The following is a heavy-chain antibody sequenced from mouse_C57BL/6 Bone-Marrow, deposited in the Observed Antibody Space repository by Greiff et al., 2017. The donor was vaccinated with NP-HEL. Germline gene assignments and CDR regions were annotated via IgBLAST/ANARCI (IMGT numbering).Heavy chain of an antibody. Sequence: EVQLQQSGPVLVKPGASVKMSCKASGYTFTDYYMNWVKQSNGKSLEWIGVINPYNGGTSYNQKFKGKATLTVDKSSSTAYMELNSLTSEDSAVYYCARASYGYYYYYAMDYWGQGTSVTVSS. CDR3: ARASYGYYYYYAMDY. CDR1: GYTFTDYY. D-gene: IGHD2-3*01. V-gene: IGHV1-19*01. CDR2: INPYNGGT. J-gene: IGHJ4*01.